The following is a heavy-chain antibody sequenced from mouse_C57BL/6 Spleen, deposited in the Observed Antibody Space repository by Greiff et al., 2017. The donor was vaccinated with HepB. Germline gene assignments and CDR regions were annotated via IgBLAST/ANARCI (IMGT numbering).Heavy chain of an antibody. Sequence: EVKLQESGGGLVKPGGSLKLSCAASGFTFSSYAMSWVRQTPEKRLEWVATISDGGSYTYYPDNVKGRFTISRDNAKNNLYLQMSHLKSEDTAMYYCARDKGIYYYGSSLYYFDYWGQGTTLTVSS. D-gene: IGHD1-1*01. CDR1: GFTFSSYA. CDR3: ARDKGIYYYGSSLYYFDY. CDR2: ISDGGSYT. V-gene: IGHV5-4*01. J-gene: IGHJ2*01.